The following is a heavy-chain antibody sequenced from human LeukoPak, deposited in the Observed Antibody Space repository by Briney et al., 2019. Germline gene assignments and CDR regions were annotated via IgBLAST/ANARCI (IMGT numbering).Heavy chain of an antibody. Sequence: PSETLSLTCTVSGGSISSSSYYWGWICQPPGKGLEWIGSIYYSGSTYYNPSLKSRVTISVDTSKNQFSLKLSSVTAADTAVYYCASRIAAAGSSYYFDYWGQGTLVTVSS. CDR3: ASRIAAAGSSYYFDY. CDR1: GGSISSSSYY. J-gene: IGHJ4*02. CDR2: IYYSGST. D-gene: IGHD6-13*01. V-gene: IGHV4-39*01.